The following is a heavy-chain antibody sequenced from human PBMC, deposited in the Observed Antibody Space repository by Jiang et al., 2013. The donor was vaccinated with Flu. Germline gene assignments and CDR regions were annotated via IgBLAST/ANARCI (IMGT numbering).Heavy chain of an antibody. V-gene: IGHV3-53*01. D-gene: IGHD3-9*01. CDR1: SNY. CDR3: AIWGLTGYYTGFDY. Sequence: SNYMSWVRQAPGKGLEWVSVIYSGGSTYYADSVKGRFTISRDNSKNTLYLQMNSLRAEDTAVYYCAIWGLTGYYTGFDYWGQGTLVTVSS. CDR2: IYSGGST. J-gene: IGHJ4*02.